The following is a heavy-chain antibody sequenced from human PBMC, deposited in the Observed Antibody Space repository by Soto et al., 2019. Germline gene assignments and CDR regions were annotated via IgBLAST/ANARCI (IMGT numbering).Heavy chain of an antibody. V-gene: IGHV4-39*01. J-gene: IGHJ4*02. CDR1: GGSITRNNHY. D-gene: IGHD6-19*01. CDR3: ARLGSSGWYQGSCFDY. Sequence: QLQLQESGPGLVKPSETLSLTCIVSGGSITRNNHYWGWIRQSPGKGLEWIGSILYSGSTNYNPSLKSRVTLSVETSKHQFSLKMSSVAAPDTALYYCARLGSSGWYQGSCFDYWGQGTLVTVSS. CDR2: ILYSGST.